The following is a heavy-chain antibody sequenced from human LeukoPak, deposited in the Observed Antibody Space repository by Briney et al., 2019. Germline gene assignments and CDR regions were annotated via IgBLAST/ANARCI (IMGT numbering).Heavy chain of an antibody. CDR2: ISGSGGST. J-gene: IGHJ5*02. Sequence: GGSLRLSCAASGFTFSSYAMSWVRQAPGHGLEWVSAISGSGGSTYYADSVKGRFTISRDISKNTLYLQMNSLRADDTAVYYCAEDQWELPSNWFDPWVQGTLVTVSS. D-gene: IGHD1-26*01. CDR1: GFTFSSYA. CDR3: AEDQWELPSNWFDP. V-gene: IGHV3-23*01.